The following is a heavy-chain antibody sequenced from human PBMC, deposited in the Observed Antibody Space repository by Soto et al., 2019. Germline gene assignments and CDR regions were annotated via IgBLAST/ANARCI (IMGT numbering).Heavy chain of an antibody. V-gene: IGHV1-2*02. CDR1: GYTFTGYY. CDR2: INPNSGGT. Sequence: GASVKVSCKASGYTFTGYYMHWVRQAPGQGLEWMGWINPNSGGTNYAQKFQGRVTMTRDTSISTAYMELSRLRSDDTAVYYCASVGRNMITFGGVIVPLNFDYWGQGTLVTVSS. J-gene: IGHJ4*02. D-gene: IGHD3-16*02. CDR3: ASVGRNMITFGGVIVPLNFDY.